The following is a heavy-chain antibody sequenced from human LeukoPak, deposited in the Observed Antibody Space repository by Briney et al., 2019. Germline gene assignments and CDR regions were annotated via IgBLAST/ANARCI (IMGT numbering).Heavy chain of an antibody. J-gene: IGHJ4*02. CDR2: ISWNSGSI. Sequence: GGSLRLSCAASGFTFDDYAMHWVRQAPGKGLEWVSGISWNSGSIGYADSVKGRFTISRDNAKNSLYLQMNSLRAEDTALYYCVQGYCSSTSCYTKESNFDYWGQGTLVTVSS. CDR3: VQGYCSSTSCYTKESNFDY. CDR1: GFTFDDYA. D-gene: IGHD2-2*02. V-gene: IGHV3-9*01.